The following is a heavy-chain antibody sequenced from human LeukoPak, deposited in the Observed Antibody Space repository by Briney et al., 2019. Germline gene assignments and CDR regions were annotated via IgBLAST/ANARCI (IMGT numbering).Heavy chain of an antibody. CDR2: IHYSGST. D-gene: IGHD1-1*01. V-gene: IGHV4-59*01. Sequence: SETLSLTCTVSGGSISSYYWSWIRQPPGKGLEWIGYIHYSGSTNNNPSLKSRVTISIDTSKNQLSLQLTSVTAADTAVYYCARVTDWNDLDYWGPGTLVTVSS. CDR3: ARVTDWNDLDY. CDR1: GGSISSYY. J-gene: IGHJ4*02.